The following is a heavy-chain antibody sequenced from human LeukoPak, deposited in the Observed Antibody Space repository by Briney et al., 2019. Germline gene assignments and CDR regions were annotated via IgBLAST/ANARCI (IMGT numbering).Heavy chain of an antibody. CDR1: GGSISSYF. CDR2: IHASGTT. CDR3: ARDGADVYGRAFDY. Sequence: SETLSLTCNVSGGSISSYFWTWIRQPAGKGLEWIGRIHASGTTNYNSSLKSRVSMSVDTSKNQFSLKLTSVTAADTAVYCCARDGADVYGRAFDYWGQGTLVSVSS. D-gene: IGHD3-10*01. V-gene: IGHV4-4*07. J-gene: IGHJ4*02.